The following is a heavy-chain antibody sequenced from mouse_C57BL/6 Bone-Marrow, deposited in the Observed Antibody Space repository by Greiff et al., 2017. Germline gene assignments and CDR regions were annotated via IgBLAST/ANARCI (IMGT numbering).Heavy chain of an antibody. Sequence: QVQLQQSGAELVKPGASVTMSCKASGYTFTSYWITWVKQRPGQGLEWIGDIYPGSGSTNYNEKFKSKATLTVDTSSSTAYMQLSSLTSEDSAVYYCARGDYVNLGGAFAYWGQGTLVTVSA. J-gene: IGHJ3*01. CDR1: GYTFTSYW. V-gene: IGHV1-55*01. CDR2: IYPGSGST. CDR3: ARGDYVNLGGAFAY. D-gene: IGHD2-1*01.